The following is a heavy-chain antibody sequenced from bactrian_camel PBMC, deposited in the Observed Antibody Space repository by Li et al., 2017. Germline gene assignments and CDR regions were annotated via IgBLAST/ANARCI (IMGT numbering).Heavy chain of an antibody. V-gene: IGHV3S1*01. CDR1: GFTFGSYR. CDR2: ISSGGATT. CDR3: ANGGGPGQQNNY. Sequence: VQLVESGGGLERPGGSLRLSCVVSGFTFGSYRMYWVRQAPGKGFERVSTISSGGATTYYAASVRGRFTISRDNAKNTVYLQLSSLKPEDTAIYYCANGGGPGQQNNYWGQGTQVTVS. J-gene: IGHJ4*01.